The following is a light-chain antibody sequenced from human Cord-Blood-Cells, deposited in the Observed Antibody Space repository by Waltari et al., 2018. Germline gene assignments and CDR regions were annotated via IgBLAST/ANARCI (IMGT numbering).Light chain of an antibody. CDR1: SSDVGRYNL. Sequence: QSALTQPASVSGSPGQSITISCTGTSSDVGRYNLVSWYQQHPGKAPKLMIYEGSKRPSGVSNRFSGSKSGNTASLTLSGLQAEDEADYYCCSYAGSSTWVFGGGTKLTVL. J-gene: IGLJ3*02. V-gene: IGLV2-23*01. CDR3: CSYAGSSTWV. CDR2: EGS.